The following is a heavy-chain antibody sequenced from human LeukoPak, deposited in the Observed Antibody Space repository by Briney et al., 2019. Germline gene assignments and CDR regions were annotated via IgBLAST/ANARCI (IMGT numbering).Heavy chain of an antibody. V-gene: IGHV4-59*08. CDR1: GGSISSYY. CDR2: IYYSGST. D-gene: IGHD5-24*01. J-gene: IGHJ4*02. Sequence: SETLSLTCTVSGGSISSYYWSWIRQPPGKGLEWIGYIYYSGSTNYNPSLKSRVTISVDPSKNQFSLKLSSVTAADTAVYYCARSRQDGPPPAFDYWGQGTLVTVSS. CDR3: ARSRQDGPPPAFDY.